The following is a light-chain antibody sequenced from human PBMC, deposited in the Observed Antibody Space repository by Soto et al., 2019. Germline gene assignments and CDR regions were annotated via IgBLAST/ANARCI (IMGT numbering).Light chain of an antibody. CDR2: GAS. V-gene: IGKV3-15*01. CDR3: QQYSSWPRT. Sequence: EIVLTQSPATLSLSPGERSTLSCMAIQSVGSSLAWYQQKPGKAPRLLIHGASTRATGIPARFSGSGSGTEFTLTITSPQSEDFEVYFCQQYSSWPRTFGQGIKVDIK. J-gene: IGKJ1*01. CDR1: QSVGSS.